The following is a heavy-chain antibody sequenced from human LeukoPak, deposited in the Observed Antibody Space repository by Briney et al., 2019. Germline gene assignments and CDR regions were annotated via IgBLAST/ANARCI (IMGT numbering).Heavy chain of an antibody. D-gene: IGHD3-3*01. CDR3: ARGTYYDFWSSGFDY. V-gene: IGHV1-69*02. CDR2: IIPILGIA. Sequence: ASVKVSCKASGGTFSSYTISWVRQAPGQGLEWMGRIIPILGIANYAQKFQGRVTITADKSTSTAYVELSSLRSEDTAVYYCARGTYYDFWSSGFDYWGQGTLVTVSS. CDR1: GGTFSSYT. J-gene: IGHJ4*02.